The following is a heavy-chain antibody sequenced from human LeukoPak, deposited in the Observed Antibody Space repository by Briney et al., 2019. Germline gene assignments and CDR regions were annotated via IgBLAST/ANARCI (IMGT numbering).Heavy chain of an antibody. CDR1: GFTFSSYT. CDR2: ISSTCTYI. CDR3: ARDTARGPLVFMDV. J-gene: IGHJ6*03. V-gene: IGHV3-21*01. D-gene: IGHD5-18*01. Sequence: GGSLRLSCAASGFTFSSYTMNWVRQAPGKGLEWVSSISSTCTYIYYADSLKGRFTISRDNAKNSLYLQMNSLRAEDTAVYDCARDTARGPLVFMDVWGKGTTVTVSS.